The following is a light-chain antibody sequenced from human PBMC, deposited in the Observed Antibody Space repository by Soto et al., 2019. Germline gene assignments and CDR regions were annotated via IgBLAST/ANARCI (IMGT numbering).Light chain of an antibody. J-gene: IGKJ5*01. CDR1: QTVNSR. Sequence: EIVLTQSPATLSSSPGERATLSCRASQTVNSRLAWYQHKPGQAPRLLIFDASNRATGIPDRFSGSGSGTDFTLTISSLQPEDFATYYCQQSFTTPSFGQGTRLEIK. V-gene: IGKV3-11*01. CDR2: DAS. CDR3: QQSFTTPS.